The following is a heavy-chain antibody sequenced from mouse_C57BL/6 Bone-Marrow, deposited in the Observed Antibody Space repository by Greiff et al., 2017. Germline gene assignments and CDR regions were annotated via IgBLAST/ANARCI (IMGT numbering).Heavy chain of an antibody. J-gene: IGHJ2*01. V-gene: IGHV3-8*01. CDR1: GYSITSDY. CDR3: ARWGGNYELNY. D-gene: IGHD2-1*01. CDR2: ISYSGST. Sequence: EVQLVESGPGLAKPSQTLSLTCSVTGYSITSDYWNWIRKFPGNKLEYMGYISYSGSTYYNPSLKSRIFITRDTSKNQHFLQLNTRTTDEKATKYCARWGGNYELNYWGQGTTLTVSS.